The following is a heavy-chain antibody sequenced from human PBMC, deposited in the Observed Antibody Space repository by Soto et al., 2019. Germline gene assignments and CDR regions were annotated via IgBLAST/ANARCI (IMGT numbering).Heavy chain of an antibody. J-gene: IGHJ4*02. CDR3: AKPMAHTAMVDYFDY. V-gene: IGHV3-23*01. CDR2: ITRSGDNT. CDR1: GFTFKIYA. Sequence: EVQLLESGGALVQPGGSLRLSCAVSGFTFKIYAMTWVRQTPGQGLEWVSAITRSGDNTYYADSVKGRFTISRDNSKNSLFLQMNSLRVEDTAVYYCAKPMAHTAMVDYFDYWGQGTLVTVSS. D-gene: IGHD5-18*01.